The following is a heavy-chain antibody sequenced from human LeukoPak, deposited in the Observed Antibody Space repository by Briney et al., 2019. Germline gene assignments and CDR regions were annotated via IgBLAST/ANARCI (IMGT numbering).Heavy chain of an antibody. CDR3: ARTYNRYYFDY. Sequence: SQTLSLTCTVSGGSISSGGYYWSWIRQHPGKGLEWIGYIYYSGSTYYNPSLKSRVTISVDTSKNQSSLKLSSVTTADTAVYYCARTYNRYYFDYWGQGTLVTVSS. CDR1: GGSISSGGYY. CDR2: IYYSGST. J-gene: IGHJ4*02. V-gene: IGHV4-31*03. D-gene: IGHD1-1*01.